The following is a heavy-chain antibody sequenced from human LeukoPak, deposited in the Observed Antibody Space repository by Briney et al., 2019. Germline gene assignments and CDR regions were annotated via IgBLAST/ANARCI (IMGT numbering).Heavy chain of an antibody. CDR2: MNPNSGNT. J-gene: IGHJ4*02. CDR1: GYTFTTYD. Sequence: ASVTVSCKAPGYTFTTYDINWVRQATGQGLGWMGWMNPNSGNTGYAQKFQGRVTMTRNTSISTAFMELSGLRSEDTAVYFCARRNTAMVAGLDYWGQGSLVTVSS. CDR3: ARRNTAMVAGLDY. V-gene: IGHV1-8*01. D-gene: IGHD5-18*01.